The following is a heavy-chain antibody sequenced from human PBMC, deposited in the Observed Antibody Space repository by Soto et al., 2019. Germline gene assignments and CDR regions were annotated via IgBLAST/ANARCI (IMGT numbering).Heavy chain of an antibody. Sequence: SETLSLTCTVSGGSISSYYWSWIRQPPGKGLEWIGYIYYSGSTNYNPSPKSRVTISVDTSKNQFSLKLSSVTAADTAVYYCARDRDGYNLYFDYWGQGTLVTVSS. V-gene: IGHV4-59*01. J-gene: IGHJ4*02. D-gene: IGHD5-12*01. CDR2: IYYSGST. CDR3: ARDRDGYNLYFDY. CDR1: GGSISSYY.